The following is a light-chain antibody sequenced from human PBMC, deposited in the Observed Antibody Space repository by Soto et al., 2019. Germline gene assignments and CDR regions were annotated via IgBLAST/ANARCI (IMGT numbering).Light chain of an antibody. CDR3: SSFSSSSTPYV. Sequence: SALTQPASVSGSPGQSITISCTGTSTDVGGYKYVSWYQQHPGTAPKLMIFEVNGRPSGVSDRFSGSKSGSTASLTISGLQPEDEADYYCSSFSSSSTPYVFGTGTKVTVL. CDR1: STDVGGYKY. V-gene: IGLV2-14*01. CDR2: EVN. J-gene: IGLJ1*01.